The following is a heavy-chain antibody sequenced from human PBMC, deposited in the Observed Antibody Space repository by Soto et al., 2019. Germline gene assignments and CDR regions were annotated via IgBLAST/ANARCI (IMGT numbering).Heavy chain of an antibody. D-gene: IGHD2-15*01. CDR2: IYYSGST. J-gene: IGHJ4*02. CDR1: GGSVSSGSYY. CDR3: ARVRRYSSGGSCYAGADY. Sequence: QVQLQESGPGLVKPSETLSLTCTVSGGSVSSGSYYWSWIRQPPGKGLEWIGYIYYSGSTNYNPSLSSRVTISVDTSKNQFSLTLSSVTAADTAVYYCARVRRYSSGGSCYAGADYWGQGTLVTVSS. V-gene: IGHV4-61*01.